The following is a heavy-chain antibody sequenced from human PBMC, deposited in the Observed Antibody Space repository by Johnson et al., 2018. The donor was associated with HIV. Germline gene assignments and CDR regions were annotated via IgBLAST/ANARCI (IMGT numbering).Heavy chain of an antibody. CDR2: IKQDGSEK. CDR3: ARDVMEDFWSGSFDAFDF. V-gene: IGHV3-7*05. CDR1: GFTFSSYW. Sequence: VKLVESGGGLVQPGGSLRLSCAASGFTFSSYWMNWVRQAPGKGLQWVANIKQDGSEKYYVDSVKGRFTISRDNAKNSLYLQMNSLRAEDTAVYYCARDVMEDFWSGSFDAFDFWGQGTMVTVSS. D-gene: IGHD3-3*01. J-gene: IGHJ3*01.